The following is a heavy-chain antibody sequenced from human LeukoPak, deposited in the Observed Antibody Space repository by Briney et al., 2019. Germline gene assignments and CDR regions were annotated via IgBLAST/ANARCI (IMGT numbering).Heavy chain of an antibody. CDR3: AKYDILTGTQKE. D-gene: IGHD3-9*01. CDR1: GFTFNRYW. V-gene: IGHV3-7*01. Sequence: GGSLRLSCAASGFTFNRYWMSWVRQAPGKELQWVANIKQDGSAKYYVDSVKGRFTISRDNAKNSLYLQMNSMRAEDTAVYYCAKYDILTGTQKEWGQGTLVTVSS. J-gene: IGHJ4*02. CDR2: IKQDGSAK.